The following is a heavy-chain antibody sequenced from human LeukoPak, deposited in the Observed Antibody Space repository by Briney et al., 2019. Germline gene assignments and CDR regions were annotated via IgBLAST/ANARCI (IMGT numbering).Heavy chain of an antibody. CDR3: ALGSSWDYYYYMDV. J-gene: IGHJ6*03. Sequence: PETLSLTCTVSGYSISSGYYWGWIRQPPGKGLEWIGSIYHSGSTYYNPSLKSRVTISVDTSKNQFSLKLSSVTAADTAVYYCALGSSWDYYYYMDVWGKGTTVTVSS. CDR1: GYSISSGYY. V-gene: IGHV4-38-2*02. CDR2: IYHSGST. D-gene: IGHD6-13*01.